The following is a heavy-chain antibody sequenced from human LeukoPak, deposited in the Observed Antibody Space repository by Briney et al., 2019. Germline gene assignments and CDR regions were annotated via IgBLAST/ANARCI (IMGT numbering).Heavy chain of an antibody. Sequence: GASVKVSCKASGYTFTTYAMNWLRQAPGQGLEWMGWINTDTGNPAYAQDFTGRFVFSLDTSVSTAYLQISSLKAEDTAVYYCARGRWLQTDYWGQGTLVTVSS. J-gene: IGHJ4*02. CDR1: GYTFTTYA. V-gene: IGHV7-4-1*02. CDR3: ARGRWLQTDY. CDR2: INTDTGNP. D-gene: IGHD5-24*01.